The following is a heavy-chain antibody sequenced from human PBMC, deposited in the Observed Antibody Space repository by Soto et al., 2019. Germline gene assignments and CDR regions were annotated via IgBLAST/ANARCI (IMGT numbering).Heavy chain of an antibody. CDR3: ARDRDGDYGGV. D-gene: IGHD4-17*01. V-gene: IGHV3-53*04. CDR2: IYSGGST. J-gene: IGHJ4*02. Sequence: EVQLVESGGGLVQPGGSLRLSCAASGFTVSSNYMSWVRQATGKGLEWVSVIYSGGSTYYADSVKGRFTISRHNSNNTLYLQMNSLRAEDTAVYYCARDRDGDYGGVWGQGTLVTVSS. CDR1: GFTVSSNY.